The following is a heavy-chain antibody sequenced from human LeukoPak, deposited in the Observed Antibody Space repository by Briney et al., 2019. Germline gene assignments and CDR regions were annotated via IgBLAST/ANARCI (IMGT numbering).Heavy chain of an antibody. CDR2: INHSGST. J-gene: IGHJ4*02. CDR3: ARGAYRAVAGTDYFDY. V-gene: IGHV4-34*01. CDR1: GGSFSGYY. Sequence: SETLSLTCAVYGGSFSGYYWSWIRQPPGKGLEWIGEINHSGSTNYNPSLKSRVTISVDTSKNQFSLKLSSVTAADTAVYYCARGAYRAVAGTDYFDYWGQGTLVTVSS. D-gene: IGHD6-19*01.